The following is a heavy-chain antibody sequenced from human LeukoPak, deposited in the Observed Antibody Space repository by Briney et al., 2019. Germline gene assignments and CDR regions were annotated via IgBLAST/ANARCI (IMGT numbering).Heavy chain of an antibody. D-gene: IGHD2-2*01. Sequence: ESLEISCRGSGYSFNTYWIGWVPQMPGKGLEWMGIIYPGDSDTRYSPDFQGQLTQSADKSINTAYLQWSSLKASDTAMYYCARRQGCSSTSCPPDYWGQKTVDPVSS. CDR2: IYPGDSDT. CDR3: ARRQGCSSTSCPPDY. J-gene: IGHJ4*02. CDR1: GYSFNTYW. V-gene: IGHV5-51*01.